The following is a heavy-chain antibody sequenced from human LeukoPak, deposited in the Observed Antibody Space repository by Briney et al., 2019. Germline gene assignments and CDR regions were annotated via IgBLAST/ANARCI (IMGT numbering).Heavy chain of an antibody. V-gene: IGHV4-34*01. Sequence: SETLSLTCAVYGGSFSGYYWSWIRQPPGKGLEWIGEINHSGSTNYNPSFKSRVTISVDTSKNQFSLKLSSVTAADTAVYYCAREDIVVVPAAIRGGWFDPWGQGTLVTVSS. CDR3: AREDIVVVPAAIRGGWFDP. D-gene: IGHD2-2*02. CDR2: INHSGST. CDR1: GGSFSGYY. J-gene: IGHJ5*02.